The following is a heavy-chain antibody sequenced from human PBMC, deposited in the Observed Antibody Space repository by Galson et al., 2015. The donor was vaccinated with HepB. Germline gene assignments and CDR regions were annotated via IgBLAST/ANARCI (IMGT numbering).Heavy chain of an antibody. J-gene: IGHJ6*03. CDR2: MNPNSGNT. CDR1: GYTFTSYD. D-gene: IGHD1-26*01. V-gene: IGHV1-8*01. Sequence: SVKVSCKASGYTFTSYDINWVRQATGQGLEWMGWMNPNSGNTGYAQKFQGRVTMTRNTSISTAYMELSSLRSEDTAVYYCARADSGSYRPLYYYYYYYMDVWGKGTTVTVSS. CDR3: ARADSGSYRPLYYYYYYYMDV.